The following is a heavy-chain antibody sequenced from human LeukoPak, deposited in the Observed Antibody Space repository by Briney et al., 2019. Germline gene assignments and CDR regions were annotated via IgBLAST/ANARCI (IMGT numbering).Heavy chain of an antibody. V-gene: IGHV3-21*04. CDR3: ARESNGGYGFDY. J-gene: IGHJ4*02. D-gene: IGHD5-12*01. CDR1: GITFSNYN. Sequence: GESLRLSCAAPGITFSNYNMNWVRQAPGKGLEWISAITSSSSYTFYADSVKGRFTISRDNAQNSLYLQMNSLRVEDTAVYYCARESNGGYGFDYWGQGTLVTVAS. CDR2: ITSSSSYT.